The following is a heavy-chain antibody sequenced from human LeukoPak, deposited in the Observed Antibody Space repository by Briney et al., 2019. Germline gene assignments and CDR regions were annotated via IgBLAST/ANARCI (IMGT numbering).Heavy chain of an antibody. Sequence: GASVKVSCKASGYTFTGYYMHWVRQAPGQGLEWMGWINPNSGGTNYAQKFQGRVTMTRDTSISTAYMELSRLRSDDTAVYYCARDPVGYYYGSGSYSPHPFDYWGQGTLATVSS. CDR3: ARDPVGYYYGSGSYSPHPFDY. D-gene: IGHD3-10*01. CDR1: GYTFTGYY. CDR2: INPNSGGT. J-gene: IGHJ4*02. V-gene: IGHV1-2*02.